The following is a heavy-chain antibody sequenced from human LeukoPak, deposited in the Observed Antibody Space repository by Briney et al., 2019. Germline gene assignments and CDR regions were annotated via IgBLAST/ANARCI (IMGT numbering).Heavy chain of an antibody. D-gene: IGHD3-22*01. CDR2: ISGSGGST. J-gene: IGHJ3*02. V-gene: IGHV3-23*01. CDR1: GFTFSSYA. Sequence: GGSLRLSCAASGFTFSSYAMSWVRQALGKGLEWGSVISGSGGSTYYADSVKGRFTISRDNSKNTLYLQMNSLRAEDTAVYYCARGGSSGYNYNAFDIWGQGTMVTVSS. CDR3: ARGGSSGYNYNAFDI.